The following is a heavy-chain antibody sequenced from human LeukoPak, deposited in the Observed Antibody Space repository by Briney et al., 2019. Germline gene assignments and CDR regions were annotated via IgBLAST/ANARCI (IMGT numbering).Heavy chain of an antibody. CDR1: EYTFTGYY. CDR3: ARTAPYAGSWNAKANSYYFDY. Sequence: GASVKVSCKASEYTFTGYYMHWVRQAPGQGLEWMGRINPNSGGTNYAQKFQDRVTMTRDTSISTAYTELNSLRSEDTAVYYCARTAPYAGSWNAKANSYYFDYWGQGSLVTVSS. V-gene: IGHV1-2*06. D-gene: IGHD1-1*01. CDR2: INPNSGGT. J-gene: IGHJ4*02.